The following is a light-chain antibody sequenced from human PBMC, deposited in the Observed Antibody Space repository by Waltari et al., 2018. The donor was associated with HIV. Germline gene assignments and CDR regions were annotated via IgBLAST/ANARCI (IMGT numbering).Light chain of an antibody. CDR1: NSNIGNNY. V-gene: IGLV1-51*01. Sequence: QSVLTQPPSVSAAPGQKVTISCPGSNSNIGNNYVAWYQQFPGTAPKLLIFDNTDRPSGIPDRFSGSKSGTSATLGITGLQIGDEADYYCGTWDNSLKAGVFGGGTRLTVL. CDR2: DNT. CDR3: GTWDNSLKAGV. J-gene: IGLJ3*02.